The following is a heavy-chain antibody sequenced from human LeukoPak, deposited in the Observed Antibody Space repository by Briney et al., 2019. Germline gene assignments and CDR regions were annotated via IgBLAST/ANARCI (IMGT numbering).Heavy chain of an antibody. V-gene: IGHV3-7*01. J-gene: IGHJ4*02. CDR2: IKQDGSEK. CDR1: GFTFSSYS. CDR3: ARDLPTGYYISSGYYEYFLDY. Sequence: GGSLRLSCAASGFTFSSYSMNWVRQAPGKGLEWVANIKQDGSEKYYVDSLKGRFTISRDNAKNSLFLQMNSLRAEDTAVYYCARDLPTGYYISSGYYEYFLDYWGQGTLVTVSS. D-gene: IGHD3-22*01.